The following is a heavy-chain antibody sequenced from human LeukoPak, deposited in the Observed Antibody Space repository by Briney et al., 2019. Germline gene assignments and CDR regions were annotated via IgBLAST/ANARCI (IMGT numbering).Heavy chain of an antibody. Sequence: PSETLSLTCTVSGDSFTSVTDYWAWIRQPPGKGLEWIASGDYSGGTYYNPSLENRVTISVDTSKNQFSLKLSSVTAADTAVYYCARDNYDLSCCDQWGQGTLVTVSS. CDR2: GDYSGGT. V-gene: IGHV4-39*07. CDR1: GDSFTSVTDY. J-gene: IGHJ4*02. CDR3: ARDNYDLSCCDQ. D-gene: IGHD3-3*01.